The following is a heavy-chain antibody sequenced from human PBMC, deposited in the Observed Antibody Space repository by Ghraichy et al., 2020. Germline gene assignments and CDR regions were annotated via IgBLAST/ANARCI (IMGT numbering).Heavy chain of an antibody. CDR2: ISSSSSYI. D-gene: IGHD2-15*01. Sequence: GSLSLSCAASGFTFSSYSMNWVRQAPGKGLEWVSSISSSSSYIYYADSVKGRFTISRDNAKNSLYLQMNSLRAEDTAVYYCARVREYCSGGSCHGMDVWGQGTTVTVSS. CDR3: ARVREYCSGGSCHGMDV. V-gene: IGHV3-21*01. J-gene: IGHJ6*02. CDR1: GFTFSSYS.